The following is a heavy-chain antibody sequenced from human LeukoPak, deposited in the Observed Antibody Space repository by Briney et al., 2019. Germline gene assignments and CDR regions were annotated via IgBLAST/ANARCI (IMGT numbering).Heavy chain of an antibody. J-gene: IGHJ4*02. CDR3: AAGGVYDLLDH. V-gene: IGHV1-24*01. CDR2: FDPENGEA. D-gene: IGHD2-8*01. CDR1: GYTLTELS. Sequence: ASVKVSCKVSGYTLTELSMHWVRQAPGKGLEWMGGFDPENGEAIYAQKFQGRVTMTGDTSTDTVYMALNSLKSEDTAVYYCAAGGVYDLLDHWGQGTLVTVSS.